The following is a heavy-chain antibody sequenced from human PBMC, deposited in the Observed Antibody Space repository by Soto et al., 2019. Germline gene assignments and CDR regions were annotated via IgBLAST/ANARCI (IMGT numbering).Heavy chain of an antibody. J-gene: IGHJ3*02. CDR1: GGSISSGGYY. V-gene: IGHV4-31*03. D-gene: IGHD1-26*01. CDR3: ARVGSGSYFSNAFDI. CDR2: FYYSGST. Sequence: QVQLQESGPGLVKPSQTLSLTCTVSGGSISSGGYYWSWIRQHPGKGLEWIGYFYYSGSTYYNPSLKSRVTISVDTSKNQFSLKLSSVTAADTAVYYCARVGSGSYFSNAFDIWGQGTMVTVSS.